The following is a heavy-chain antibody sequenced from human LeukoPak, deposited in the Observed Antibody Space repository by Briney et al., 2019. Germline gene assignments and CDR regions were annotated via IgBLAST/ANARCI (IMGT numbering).Heavy chain of an antibody. CDR3: AKDWTGTKPFDL. J-gene: IGHJ2*01. D-gene: IGHD3/OR15-3a*01. CDR1: GFIFSSHG. CDR2: ISPSGDIT. Sequence: GGTLRLSCAASGFIFSSHGMNWVRQAPGKGLEWVSGISPSGDITHYSDSVKGRFTISRDNSKNTLYLQMNSLRAEDTAVYYCAKDWTGTKPFDLWGRGTLVTVSS. V-gene: IGHV3-23*01.